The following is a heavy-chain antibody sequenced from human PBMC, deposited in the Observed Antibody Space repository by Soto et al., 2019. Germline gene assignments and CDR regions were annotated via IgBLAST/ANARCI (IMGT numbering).Heavy chain of an antibody. CDR1: GGTFSNYI. CDR2: TIPMFATA. CDR3: ARGLFGKQWLVGFDT. J-gene: IGHJ4*02. Sequence: QVQLVQSGAEVKKPGSSVKVSCKASGGTFSNYIFSWVRQAPGQGLEWMGGTIPMFATAQYAQKLQGRVTITDDESTSTVYMDLTSLRSDDTAVYYCARGLFGKQWLVGFDTWGQGTLVTVSS. V-gene: IGHV1-69*01. D-gene: IGHD3-22*01.